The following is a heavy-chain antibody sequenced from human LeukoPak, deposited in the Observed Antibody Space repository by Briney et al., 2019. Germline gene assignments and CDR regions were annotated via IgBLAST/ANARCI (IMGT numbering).Heavy chain of an antibody. D-gene: IGHD6-6*01. Sequence: GGSLRLSCAASGFTFSSYAMPWVRQAPGKGLEWVAVISYDGSNKYYADSVKGRFTISRDNSKNTLYLQMNSLRAEDTAVYYCARIAAQSASFDYWGQGTLVTVSS. CDR1: GFTFSSYA. J-gene: IGHJ4*02. V-gene: IGHV3-30-3*01. CDR2: ISYDGSNK. CDR3: ARIAAQSASFDY.